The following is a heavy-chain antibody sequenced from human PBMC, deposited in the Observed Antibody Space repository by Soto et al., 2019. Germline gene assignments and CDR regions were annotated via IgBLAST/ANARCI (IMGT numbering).Heavy chain of an antibody. D-gene: IGHD3-9*01. Sequence: EVQLVESGGGLVKPGGSLRLSCAASGFTFSNAWMSWVRQAPGKGLEWVGRIKSKTDGGTTDYAAPMKGRFTISRDDSKNTLYLQMNSLKTEDTAVYYCTTDYYDILTGYYSGFWDYWGQGTLVTVSS. CDR1: GFTFSNAW. J-gene: IGHJ4*02. V-gene: IGHV3-15*01. CDR3: TTDYYDILTGYYSGFWDY. CDR2: IKSKTDGGTT.